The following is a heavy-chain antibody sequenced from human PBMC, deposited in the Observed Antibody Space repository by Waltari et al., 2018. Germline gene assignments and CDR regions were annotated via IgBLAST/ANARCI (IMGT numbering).Heavy chain of an antibody. J-gene: IGHJ4*02. V-gene: IGHV4-59*08. Sequence: QVQLQESGPGLVKPSETLSLTCTVSGGSISSYYWSWIRQPPGKGLEWIGYIYYSGGTNYSPSLKSRVTISVDTSKNQFSLKLSSVTAADTAVYYCARQTGDYWGQGTLVTVSS. CDR1: GGSISSYY. CDR2: IYYSGGT. CDR3: ARQTGDY.